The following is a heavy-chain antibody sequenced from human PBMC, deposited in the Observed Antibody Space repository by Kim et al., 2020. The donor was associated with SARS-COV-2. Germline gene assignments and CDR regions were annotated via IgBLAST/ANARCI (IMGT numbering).Heavy chain of an antibody. CDR2: IYYSGST. Sequence: SETLSLTCTVSGGSISSYYWSWIRQPPGKGLEWIGYIYYSGSTNYNPSLKSRVTISVDTSKNQFSLKLSSVTAADTAVYYCARGEWELFYGMEVWGQGTT. D-gene: IGHD1-26*01. V-gene: IGHV4-59*01. CDR3: ARGEWELFYGMEV. CDR1: GGSISSYY. J-gene: IGHJ6*02.